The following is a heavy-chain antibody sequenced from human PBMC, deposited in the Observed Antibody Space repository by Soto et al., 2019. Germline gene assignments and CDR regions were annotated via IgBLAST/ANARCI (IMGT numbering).Heavy chain of an antibody. Sequence: PSQTLSLTCAISGDSVSSNSAAWNWIRQSPSRGLEWLGRTYYRSKWYNDYAVSVKSRITINPDTSKNQFSLQLNSVTPEDTAVYYCASISYYYDSSGYYYEYYGMDVWGQGTTVTVSS. CDR2: TYYRSKWYN. CDR3: ASISYYYDSSGYYYEYYGMDV. J-gene: IGHJ6*02. D-gene: IGHD3-22*01. V-gene: IGHV6-1*01. CDR1: GDSVSSNSAA.